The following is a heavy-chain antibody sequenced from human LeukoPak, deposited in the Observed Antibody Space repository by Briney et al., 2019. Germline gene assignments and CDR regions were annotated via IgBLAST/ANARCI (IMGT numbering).Heavy chain of an antibody. CDR3: ARGWRGDHFDY. D-gene: IGHD3-16*01. CDR2: FYHSGST. V-gene: IGHV4-38-2*02. Sequence: SETLSLTCTVSGYSITNGFYWVWVRQPPGKGLEWIGTFYHSGSTYFNPSLESRVTISVDTSKNQFSLRLSSVTAADTAVYYCARGWRGDHFDYWGQGTLVTVSS. CDR1: GYSITNGFY. J-gene: IGHJ4*02.